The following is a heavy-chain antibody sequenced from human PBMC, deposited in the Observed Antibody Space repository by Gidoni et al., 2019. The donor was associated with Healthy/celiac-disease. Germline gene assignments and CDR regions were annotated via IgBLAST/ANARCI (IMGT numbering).Heavy chain of an antibody. D-gene: IGHD3-3*01. CDR3: ARDFRGLEWLPPPFDY. V-gene: IGHV1-3*01. J-gene: IGHJ4*02. CDR2: INAGNGNT. Sequence: QVQLVQSGAEVKKPGASVKVSCQSSGYTFTSSAMHWVRQAPGQRLEWMVWINAGNGNTKYSQKFQGRVTITRDTSASTAYMELSSLRSEDTAVYYCARDFRGLEWLPPPFDYWGQGTLVTVSS. CDR1: GYTFTSSA.